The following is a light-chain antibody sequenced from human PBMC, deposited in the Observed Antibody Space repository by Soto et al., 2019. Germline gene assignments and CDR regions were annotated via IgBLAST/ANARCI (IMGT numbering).Light chain of an antibody. CDR3: QQYDNLPLT. Sequence: DIQMTQSPSSLSASVGDRVTITCQASQDTSNYLNWYQQKPGKAPKLLIYDTSNLEAGVPSRFSGSGSGTDFIFIISSLQPEDIATYYCQQYDNLPLTFGGGTKVDIK. J-gene: IGKJ4*01. CDR1: QDTSNY. V-gene: IGKV1-33*01. CDR2: DTS.